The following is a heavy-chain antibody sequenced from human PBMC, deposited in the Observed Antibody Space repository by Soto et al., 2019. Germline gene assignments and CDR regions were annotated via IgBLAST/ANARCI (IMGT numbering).Heavy chain of an antibody. D-gene: IGHD3-10*01. CDR1: GFTFSSYG. CDR2: IWYDGSNK. CDR3: XXXXLXLWSTFDY. V-gene: IGHV3-33*01. J-gene: IGHJ4*02. Sequence: QVQLVESGGGVVQPGRSLRLSCAASGFTFSSYGMHWVRQAPGKGLEWVAVIWYDGSNKYYADSVKGRFTISRDNSKXXXXXXXXXXXXXXXXXXXXXXXXLXLWSTFDYWGQGTLVTVSS.